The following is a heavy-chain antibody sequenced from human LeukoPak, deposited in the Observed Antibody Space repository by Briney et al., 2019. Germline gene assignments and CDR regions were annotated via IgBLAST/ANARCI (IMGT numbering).Heavy chain of an antibody. Sequence: GGSQRLSCAASGFIFDDYAMHWVRQAPGKGLEWVSLMSGDGGSTYYVDSVKGRFTISRDNAKNSLYLQMNSLRAEDTAVYYCARDHSSSWYGSWLYWGQGTLVTVSS. CDR1: GFIFDDYA. V-gene: IGHV3-43*02. J-gene: IGHJ4*02. D-gene: IGHD6-13*01. CDR3: ARDHSSSWYGSWLY. CDR2: MSGDGGST.